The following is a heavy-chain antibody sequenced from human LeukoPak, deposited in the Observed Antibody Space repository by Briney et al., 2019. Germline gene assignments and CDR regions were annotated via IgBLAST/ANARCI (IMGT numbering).Heavy chain of an antibody. CDR2: ITHSGST. J-gene: IGHJ4*02. D-gene: IGHD3-10*01. CDR3: ARRGSKKSGSGSYRY. Sequence: SETLSLTCAVYGGSFSGYYWSWIGHPPGQGLSWLGEITHSGSTTYNPSLKSRVTISVDTSKNQFSLKLSSVTAADTAVYYCARRGSKKSGSGSYRYWGQGTLVTVSS. V-gene: IGHV4-34*01. CDR1: GGSFSGYY.